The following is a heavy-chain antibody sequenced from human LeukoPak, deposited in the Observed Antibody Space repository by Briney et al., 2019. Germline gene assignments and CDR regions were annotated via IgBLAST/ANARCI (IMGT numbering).Heavy chain of an antibody. CDR1: GFTFNDYA. V-gene: IGHV3-23*01. Sequence: GGSLRLSCAASGFTFNDYALTWIREAPGKGLEWVSAISSSGGSSYYADSVKGRFTISRDNSKNTLYLQMNSLRAEDTAVYYCARVKRDCSGGTCYSYDYWGQGTLVTVSS. D-gene: IGHD2-15*01. CDR2: ISSSGGSS. J-gene: IGHJ4*02. CDR3: ARVKRDCSGGTCYSYDY.